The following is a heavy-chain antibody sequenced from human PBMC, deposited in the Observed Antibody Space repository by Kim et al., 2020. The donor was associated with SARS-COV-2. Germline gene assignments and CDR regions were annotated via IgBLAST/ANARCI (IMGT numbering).Heavy chain of an antibody. V-gene: IGHV3-48*02. D-gene: IGHD2-8*01. CDR3: ARDLWVYERHWYFDL. CDR2: ISSSSSTI. Sequence: GGSLRLSCAASGFTLSSYSMNWVRQAPGKGLEWVSYISSSSSTIYYADSVKGRFTISRDNAKNSLYLQMNSLRDEDTAVYYCARDLWVYERHWYFDLWGRGTLVTVSS. J-gene: IGHJ2*01. CDR1: GFTLSSYS.